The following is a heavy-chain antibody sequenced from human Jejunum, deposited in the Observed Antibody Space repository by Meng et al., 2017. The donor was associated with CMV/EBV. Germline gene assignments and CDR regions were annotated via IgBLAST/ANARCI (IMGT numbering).Heavy chain of an antibody. Sequence: SCKPSGYSFTGYYIHWVRQGPGQGLEWMGCINPNSRDTNYAQKFQGWVAMTGDTSINTVYMEMTRLTSGDTAVYYCARQDATSWDFDFWGQGTLVTVSS. CDR1: GYSFTGYY. D-gene: IGHD1-26*01. V-gene: IGHV1-2*04. CDR2: INPNSRDT. J-gene: IGHJ4*02. CDR3: ARQDATSWDFDF.